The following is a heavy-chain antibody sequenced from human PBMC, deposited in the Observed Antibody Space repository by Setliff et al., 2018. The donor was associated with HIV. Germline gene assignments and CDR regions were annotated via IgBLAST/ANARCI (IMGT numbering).Heavy chain of an antibody. CDR2: IYHSGST. CDR1: GYSISNGYY. CDR3: AARNSGNPTGHFDY. J-gene: IGHJ4*02. D-gene: IGHD3-10*01. V-gene: IGHV4-38-2*01. Sequence: SETLSLTCALSGYSISNGYYWGWIRQPSGKGLEWIGSIYHSGSTFYNPSLRSRVTISVDTSQDQFSLRLTSVTAADTAVYYCAARNSGNPTGHFDYWGQGTLVTVSS.